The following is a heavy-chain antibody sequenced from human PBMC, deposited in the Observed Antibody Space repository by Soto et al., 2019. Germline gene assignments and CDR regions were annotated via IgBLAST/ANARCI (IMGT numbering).Heavy chain of an antibody. CDR1: GFTFSDSY. Sequence: VQMVESGGGLVKPGGSLRLSCAASGFTFSDSYMSWIRQAPGKGLEWLSYINSIGTYTKYADSVKGRFTISRDNARNSLYLQMNSLRDDDTAVYYCARNYGGNSGVTNWGQGTLVTVSS. J-gene: IGHJ4*02. V-gene: IGHV3-11*05. D-gene: IGHD4-17*01. CDR2: INSIGTYT. CDR3: ARNYGGNSGVTN.